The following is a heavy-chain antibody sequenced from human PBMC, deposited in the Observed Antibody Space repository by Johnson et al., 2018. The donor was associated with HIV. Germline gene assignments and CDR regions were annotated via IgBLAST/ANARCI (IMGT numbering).Heavy chain of an antibody. CDR1: GFTFSDYY. D-gene: IGHD6-13*01. Sequence: EVQLVESGGGLVKPGGSLRLSCAASGFTFSDYYMSWIRQAPGKGLVWVSRINSDGSSTSYADSVKGRFTISRDNARNSLYLQMNSLRAEDTALYYCARGKGAAVGLDAFDMWGLGTVVTVSS. CDR3: ARGKGAAVGLDAFDM. CDR2: INSDGSST. V-gene: IGHV3-74*02. J-gene: IGHJ3*02.